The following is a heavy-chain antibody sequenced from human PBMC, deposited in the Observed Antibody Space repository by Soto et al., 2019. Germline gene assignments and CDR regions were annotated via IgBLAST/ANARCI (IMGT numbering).Heavy chain of an antibody. J-gene: IGHJ6*03. Sequence: ASEPVSCKASGYGLREYCLHWVRQGPGQGPEWMGRVKPNSGDTTCAQKCQGRVTMTRDTSVRTAFMELNWLKPDDTAVYYCARESGGATATLDYYYFYMDMWGKGTRVTVSS. CDR3: ARESGGATATLDYYYFYMDM. CDR1: GYGLREYC. D-gene: IGHD5-12*01. V-gene: IGHV1-2*06. CDR2: VKPNSGDT.